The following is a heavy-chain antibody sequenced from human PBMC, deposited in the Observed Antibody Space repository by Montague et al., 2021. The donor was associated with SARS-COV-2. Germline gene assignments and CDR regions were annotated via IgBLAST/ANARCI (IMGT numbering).Heavy chain of an antibody. D-gene: IGHD1-26*01. CDR3: ARHLRAGTYYGFDY. CDR1: GGSMTHYY. V-gene: IGHV4-59*08. Sequence: SETLSLTCTVSGGSMTHYYWNWIRQPPGKGLEWIGYIFYRGNTNYSPSLESRVTISVDMSKNQFSLKLNSVTAADTAVYYCARHLRAGTYYGFDYWGKGTLVPSPQ. J-gene: IGHJ4*02. CDR2: IFYRGNT.